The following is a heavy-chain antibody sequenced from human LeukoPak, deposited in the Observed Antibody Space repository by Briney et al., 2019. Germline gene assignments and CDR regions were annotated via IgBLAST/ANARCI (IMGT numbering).Heavy chain of an antibody. CDR2: ISGSGGST. V-gene: IGHV3-23*01. Sequence: GGSLRLSCAASGFTFSSYAMSWVRQAPGKGLEWVSAISGSGGSTYYADSVKGRFTIARDNSKNTLYLQMNSLRAEDTAVYYCAKSKDGYSYNDAFDIWGQGTMVTVSS. CDR3: AKSKDGYSYNDAFDI. D-gene: IGHD5-18*01. CDR1: GFTFSSYA. J-gene: IGHJ3*02.